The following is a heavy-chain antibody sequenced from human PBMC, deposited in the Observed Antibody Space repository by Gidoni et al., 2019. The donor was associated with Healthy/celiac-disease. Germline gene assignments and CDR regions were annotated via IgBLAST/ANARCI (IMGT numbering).Heavy chain of an antibody. Sequence: EVQSVESGGGLIQPGGSLRLSCAASGFTVSSNYMSWVRQAPGKGLEWVSLIYSGRSTYYADSVKGRFTISRDNSKNTLYLQMNSLRAEDTAVYFCARDLGSSNDYWGQGTLVTVSS. CDR3: ARDLGSSNDY. V-gene: IGHV3-53*01. CDR2: IYSGRST. J-gene: IGHJ4*02. D-gene: IGHD6-6*01. CDR1: GFTVSSNY.